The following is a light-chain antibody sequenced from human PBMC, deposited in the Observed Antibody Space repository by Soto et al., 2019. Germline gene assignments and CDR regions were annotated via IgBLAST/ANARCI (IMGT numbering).Light chain of an antibody. Sequence: DIKMSQSPSSLSAYVGDRVTITCWTSQTISTYLDWYQQKPGKAPELLIYAASNLQSGVPSRFSGTGSGTDFTLTISSLQPEDSATYYCQQSFRTPITFGQGTLL. CDR1: QTISTY. V-gene: IGKV1-39*01. CDR3: QQSFRTPIT. J-gene: IGKJ5*01. CDR2: AAS.